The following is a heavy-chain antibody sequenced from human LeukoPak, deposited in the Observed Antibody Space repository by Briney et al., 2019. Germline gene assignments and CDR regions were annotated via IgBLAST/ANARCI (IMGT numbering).Heavy chain of an antibody. CDR1: GYTFTGYY. CDR2: INPNSGGT. V-gene: IGHV1-2*02. D-gene: IGHD2-15*01. J-gene: IGHJ4*02. Sequence: ASVKVSCKASGYTFTGYYMHWVRQAPGQGLEWMGWINPNSGGTNYAQKFQGRVTMTRDTSISTAYMELSRLRSDDTAVYYCAKAPFCSGGSCYKTIDYWGQGTLVTVSS. CDR3: AKAPFCSGGSCYKTIDY.